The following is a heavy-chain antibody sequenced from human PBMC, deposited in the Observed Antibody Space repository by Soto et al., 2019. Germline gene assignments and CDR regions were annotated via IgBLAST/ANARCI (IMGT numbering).Heavy chain of an antibody. CDR3: ARDPSLVASDYYYYGMDV. D-gene: IGHD5-12*01. J-gene: IGHJ6*02. V-gene: IGHV1-69*13. Sequence: SVKVSCKASGGTFSSYAISWVRQAPGQGLEWMGGIIPIFGTANYAQKFQGRVTITADESTSIAYMELSSLRSEDTAVYYCARDPSLVASDYYYYGMDVWGQGTTVTVSS. CDR1: GGTFSSYA. CDR2: IIPIFGTA.